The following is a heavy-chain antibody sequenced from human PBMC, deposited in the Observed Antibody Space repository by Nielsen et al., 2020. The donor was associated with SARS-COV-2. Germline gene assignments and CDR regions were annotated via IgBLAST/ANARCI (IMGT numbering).Heavy chain of an antibody. CDR1: GFTFSSYS. J-gene: IGHJ6*04. V-gene: IGHV3-21*01. CDR3: ALISGHYFLDV. D-gene: IGHD2/OR15-2a*01. CDR2: ISSSSSYI. Sequence: GESLKISCAASGFTFSSYSMNWVRQAPGKGLEWVSSISSSSSYIYYADSVKGRFTISRGNAKNSLYLQMNSLRAEDTAVYYCALISGHYFLDVWGKGTTVTVSS.